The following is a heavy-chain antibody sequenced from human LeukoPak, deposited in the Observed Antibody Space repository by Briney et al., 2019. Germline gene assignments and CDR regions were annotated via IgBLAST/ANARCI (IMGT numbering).Heavy chain of an antibody. Sequence: GSLRLSCAASGFTFRSFAMSWVRQAPGKGLEWVAVTSGDEDSTHYAGSVRGRFIISTDNSKNSLNLQMNSLRAEDTAVYYCTKDVMTGFSSGWYFGSWGQGTQVTVSS. CDR1: GFTFRSFA. J-gene: IGHJ4*02. CDR3: TKDVMTGFSSGWYFGS. D-gene: IGHD6-25*01. CDR2: TSGDEDST. V-gene: IGHV3-23*01.